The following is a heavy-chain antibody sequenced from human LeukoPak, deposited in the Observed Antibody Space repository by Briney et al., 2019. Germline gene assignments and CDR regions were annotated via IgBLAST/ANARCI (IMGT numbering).Heavy chain of an antibody. CDR3: ATVARLRYFDWRRGNWFDP. D-gene: IGHD3-9*01. V-gene: IGHV1-24*01. CDR1: GYTLTELS. Sequence: ASVKVSCKVSGYTLTELSMHWVRQAPGKGLEWMGGFDPEDGETIYAQKFQGRVTMTEDTSTDTAYMELSSLRSEDTAVYYCATVARLRYFDWRRGNWFDPWGQGTLVTVSS. CDR2: FDPEDGET. J-gene: IGHJ5*02.